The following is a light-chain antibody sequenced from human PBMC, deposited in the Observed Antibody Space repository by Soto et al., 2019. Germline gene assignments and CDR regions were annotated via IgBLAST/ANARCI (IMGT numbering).Light chain of an antibody. J-gene: IGLJ1*01. V-gene: IGLV2-18*01. Sequence: SALAQPPSVSGSPGQSVTISCTGTSTDFVSYNRVSWYQQPPGTAPKLIIYEASNRPSGVPDRFSGSKSGNTASLTISGLQAADEADYYCSLYTSDNTYVFGTGTKGTVL. CDR3: SLYTSDNTYV. CDR1: STDFVSYNR. CDR2: EAS.